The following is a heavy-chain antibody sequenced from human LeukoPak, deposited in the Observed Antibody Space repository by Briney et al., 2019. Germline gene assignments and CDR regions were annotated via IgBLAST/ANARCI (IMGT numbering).Heavy chain of an antibody. D-gene: IGHD6-13*01. CDR3: AKGRSTRLPHYSSLDY. V-gene: IGHV3-23*01. CDR1: GFTFSSYA. CDR2: ISGSGGST. J-gene: IGHJ4*02. Sequence: QSGGSLRLSCAASGFTFSSYAMSWVRQAPGKGLEWVSAISGSGGSTYYADSVKGRFTISRDNSKNTLYLQMNSLRAEDTAVYYCAKGRSTRLPHYSSLDYWGQGTLVTVSS.